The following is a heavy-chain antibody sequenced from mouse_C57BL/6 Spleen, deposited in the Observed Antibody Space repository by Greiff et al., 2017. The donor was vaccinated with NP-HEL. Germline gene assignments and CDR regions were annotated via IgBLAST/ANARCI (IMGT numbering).Heavy chain of an antibody. J-gene: IGHJ2*01. V-gene: IGHV8-8*01. Sequence: QVQLKESGPGILQPSQTLSLTCSFSGFSLSTFGMGVGWIRQPSGKGLEWLAHIWWDDDKYYHSALKSLLTISKDTSKNQVCLKSANVDTADTATYYGARIEDLGRRGYFDYWGQGTTLTVSS. D-gene: IGHD4-1*01. CDR2: IWWDDDK. CDR3: ARIEDLGRRGYFDY. CDR1: GFSLSTFGMG.